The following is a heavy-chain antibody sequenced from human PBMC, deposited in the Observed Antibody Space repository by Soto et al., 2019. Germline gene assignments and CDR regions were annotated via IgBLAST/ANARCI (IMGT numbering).Heavy chain of an antibody. D-gene: IGHD3-10*01. V-gene: IGHV1-24*01. J-gene: IGHJ6*02. Sequence: GASVKVSCKVSGYTLTELSMHWVRQAPGKGLEWMGGFDPEDGETIYAQKFQGRVTMTEDTSTDTAYMELSSLRSEDTAVYYCTTGVMVYYYVMDVWGQGTTVTGSS. CDR1: GYTLTELS. CDR2: FDPEDGET. CDR3: TTGVMVYYYVMDV.